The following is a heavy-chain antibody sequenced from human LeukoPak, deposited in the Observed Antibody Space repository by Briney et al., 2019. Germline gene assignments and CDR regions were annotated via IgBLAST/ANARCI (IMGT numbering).Heavy chain of an antibody. CDR3: AKDLGTDSSGWTYYFDY. Sequence: GGSLRLSCVASGFTFNTYWMTWVRQAPGKGLEWVANIKQNGNQENYVDSVKGRFTISRDNAKNSLYLQMNSLRAEDTALYYCAKDLGTDSSGWTYYFDYWGQGTLVTVSS. V-gene: IGHV3-7*03. CDR2: IKQNGNQE. D-gene: IGHD6-19*01. CDR1: GFTFNTYW. J-gene: IGHJ4*02.